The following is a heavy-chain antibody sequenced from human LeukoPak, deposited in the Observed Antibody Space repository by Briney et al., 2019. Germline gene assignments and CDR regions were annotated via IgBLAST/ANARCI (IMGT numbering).Heavy chain of an antibody. J-gene: IGHJ4*02. V-gene: IGHV3-48*04. CDR3: ARAPIVGATRPIDY. CDR2: ISSSSSTI. D-gene: IGHD1-26*01. Sequence: GGSLRLSCAASGFTFSSYSMNWVRQAPGKGLEWVSYISSSSSTIYYADSVKGRFTISRDNAKNSLYLQMNSLRVEDTAIYYCARAPIVGATRPIDYWGQGALVTVSS. CDR1: GFTFSSYS.